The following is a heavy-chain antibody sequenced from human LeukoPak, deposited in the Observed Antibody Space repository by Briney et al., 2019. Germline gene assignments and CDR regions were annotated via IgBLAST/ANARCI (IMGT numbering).Heavy chain of an antibody. CDR2: INHSGST. V-gene: IGHV4-34*01. CDR3: AILTSNWFDP. CDR1: GGSFSGYY. Sequence: PSETLSLTCAVYGGSFSGYYWSWIRQPPGKGLEWIGEINHSGSTNYNSSLKSRVTISVDTSKNQFSLKLSSVTAADTAVYYCAILTSNWFDPWGQGTLVTVSS. J-gene: IGHJ5*02. D-gene: IGHD2-21*02.